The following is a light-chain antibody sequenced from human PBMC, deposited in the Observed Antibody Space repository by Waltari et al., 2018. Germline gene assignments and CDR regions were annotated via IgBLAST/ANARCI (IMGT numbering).Light chain of an antibody. J-gene: IGKJ4*01. Sequence: IVLTQSPATLPLSPGERATLSCRASQSVTNYLACYQLKPGQAPRLLIYDASTRATGIPARFSGSGSGTDFTLTISNLEPEDSAVYYCQQRSKWPLTFGGGTKVEIK. V-gene: IGKV3-11*01. CDR2: DAS. CDR3: QQRSKWPLT. CDR1: QSVTNY.